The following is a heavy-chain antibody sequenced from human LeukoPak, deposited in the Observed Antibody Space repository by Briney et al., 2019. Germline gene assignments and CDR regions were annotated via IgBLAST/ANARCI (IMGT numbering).Heavy chain of an antibody. CDR2: IYYSGTT. V-gene: IGHV4-59*08. CDR3: ARLYGGSFDY. Sequence: SETLSLTCTVSGGSISSYYWSWIRQPPGKGLEWIGYIYYSGTTNYNPSLKSRVTISVDTSKNQFSLKLSSVTAADTAVYYCARLYGGSFDYWGQGTLVTVSS. CDR1: GGSISSYY. J-gene: IGHJ4*02. D-gene: IGHD1-26*01.